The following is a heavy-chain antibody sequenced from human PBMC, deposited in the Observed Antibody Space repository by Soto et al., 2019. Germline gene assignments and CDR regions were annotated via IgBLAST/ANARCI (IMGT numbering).Heavy chain of an antibody. Sequence: QVQLVESGGGLVKPGGSLRLSCAASGFTFSDYYMSWIRQAPGKGLEWVSYISSSSSYTNYADSVKGRFTISRDNAKNSLYLQMNSLRAKDTAVYYCARSGLLWFGEPSKYWGQGTLVTVSS. D-gene: IGHD3-10*01. CDR1: GFTFSDYY. CDR2: ISSSSSYT. CDR3: ARSGLLWFGEPSKY. J-gene: IGHJ4*02. V-gene: IGHV3-11*06.